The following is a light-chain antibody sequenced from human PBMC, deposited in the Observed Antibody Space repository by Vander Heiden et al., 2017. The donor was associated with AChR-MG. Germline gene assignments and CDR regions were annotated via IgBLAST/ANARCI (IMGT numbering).Light chain of an antibody. Sequence: EIVLTQSPGTLSLSPGERGPLSCRASRSISSSYLAWYHQKPGQSPRLLIYGASSRATGIPDRFRGSGSGTDFTLTISRLEPEDFGVYYCQQYGNSPLTFGGGTKVEIK. J-gene: IGKJ4*01. CDR2: GAS. V-gene: IGKV3-20*01. CDR1: RSISSSY. CDR3: QQYGNSPLT.